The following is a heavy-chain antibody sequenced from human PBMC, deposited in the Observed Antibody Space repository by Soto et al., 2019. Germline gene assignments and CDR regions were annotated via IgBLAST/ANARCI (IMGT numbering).Heavy chain of an antibody. CDR1: GGTFSSYA. J-gene: IGHJ6*02. CDR2: IIPIFGTA. Sequence: GASVKVSCKASGGTFSSYAISWVRQAPGQGLEWMGGIIPIFGTANYAQKFQGRVTITADESTSTAYMELSSLRSEDTAVYYCARLYCSGGSCYAPFGSYGMDVWGQGTTVTVSS. CDR3: ARLYCSGGSCYAPFGSYGMDV. D-gene: IGHD2-15*01. V-gene: IGHV1-69*13.